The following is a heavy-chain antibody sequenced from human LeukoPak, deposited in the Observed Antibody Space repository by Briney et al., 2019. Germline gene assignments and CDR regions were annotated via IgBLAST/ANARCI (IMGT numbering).Heavy chain of an antibody. CDR1: GYTFTGYY. CDR2: INPNSGGT. Sequence: GASVKVSCKASGYTFTGYYMEWVRQAPGQGLEWMGWINPNSGGTKYEQKFQGRVTMTRDTSISTAYMELSRLRFDDTAMYYCARGPMIRGAPQDYWGQGTLVTVSS. J-gene: IGHJ4*02. CDR3: ARGPMIRGAPQDY. V-gene: IGHV1-2*02. D-gene: IGHD3-10*01.